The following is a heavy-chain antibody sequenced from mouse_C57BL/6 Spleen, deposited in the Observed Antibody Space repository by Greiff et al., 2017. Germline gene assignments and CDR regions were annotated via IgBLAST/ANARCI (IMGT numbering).Heavy chain of an antibody. Sequence: QVQLKESGPELVKPGASVKISCKASGYAFRSSWMNWVKQRPGKGLEWIGRIYPGDGDTNYNGKFKGKATLTADKSSSTAYMQLSSLTSEDSAVYFCARKGHFDVWGTGTTVTVSS. J-gene: IGHJ1*03. CDR2: IYPGDGDT. CDR3: ARKGHFDV. V-gene: IGHV1-82*01. CDR1: GYAFRSSW.